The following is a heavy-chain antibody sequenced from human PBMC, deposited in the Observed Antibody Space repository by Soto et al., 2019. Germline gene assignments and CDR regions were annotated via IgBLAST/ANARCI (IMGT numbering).Heavy chain of an antibody. Sequence: ASVKGSCKTSGYSFTMYGLHWVSQAPGQRLEWMGWINPGNGDTKYSQKFQGRVTITRDTSATTAYMELSSLRSEDSAVFYCARTDCSSTSCYNYYYYGMDVWGQGTTVTVSS. CDR3: ARTDCSSTSCYNYYYYGMDV. J-gene: IGHJ6*02. D-gene: IGHD2-2*01. CDR2: INPGNGDT. CDR1: GYSFTMYG. V-gene: IGHV1-3*01.